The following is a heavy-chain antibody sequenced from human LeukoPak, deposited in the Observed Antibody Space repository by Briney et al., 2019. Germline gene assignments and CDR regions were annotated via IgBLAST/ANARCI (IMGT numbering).Heavy chain of an antibody. CDR1: GGTFSSYT. CDR2: IIPIAGRA. Sequence: SVKVSCKASGGTFSSYTISWVRQAPGQGLEWMGKIIPIAGRANYAQKFQGRVTITADKSKSTVYMELSSLRSEDTAVYYWARENFASTPRWFDPWGQGTLVTVPS. CDR3: ARENFASTPRWFDP. J-gene: IGHJ5*02. D-gene: IGHD2-15*01. V-gene: IGHV1-69*08.